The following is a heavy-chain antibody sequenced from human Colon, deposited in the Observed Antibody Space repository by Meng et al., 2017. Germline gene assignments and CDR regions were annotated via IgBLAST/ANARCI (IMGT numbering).Heavy chain of an antibody. CDR2: NNYSVST. Sequence: QVHLPESAPGLLMPCETLSLTCTVSGGFVGSVRYDWSWIPQPPGKGLEWIGYNNYSVSTNYNPSLKSRVTISVDTSKNQFSLKLSSVTATDTSLYDCARGMTNGITFGGVIVNCGRATLVTVSS. D-gene: IGHD3-16*02. CDR3: ARGMTNGITFGGVIVN. J-gene: IGHJ4*02. CDR1: GGFVGSVRYD. V-gene: IGHV4-61*01.